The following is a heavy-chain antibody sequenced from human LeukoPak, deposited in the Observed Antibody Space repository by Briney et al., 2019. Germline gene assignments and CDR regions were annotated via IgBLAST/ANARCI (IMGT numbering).Heavy chain of an antibody. J-gene: IGHJ4*02. CDR2: IYYSGSI. CDR3: ARGQGTVTTH. D-gene: IGHD4-17*01. CDR1: GGSISSGDYY. V-gene: IGHV4-30-4*01. Sequence: SQTLSLTCAVSGGSISSGDYYWSWIRQPPGKGLEWIGYIYYSGSIHYNPSLKSRVTISVDTSKNQFSLKLSSVTAADTAVYYCARGQGTVTTHWGQGTLVTVSS.